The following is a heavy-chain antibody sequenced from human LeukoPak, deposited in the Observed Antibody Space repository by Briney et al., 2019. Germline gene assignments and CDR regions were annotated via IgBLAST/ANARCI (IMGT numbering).Heavy chain of an antibody. J-gene: IGHJ4*02. Sequence: GGSLRLSCAASGFTFSNAWMSWVRQAPGKGLEWVGRIKSKTDGGTTDYAAPVKGRFTISRDDSKNTLYLRMNSLKTEDTAVYYCTTDWAYDILTGYYNDYWGQGTLVTVSS. V-gene: IGHV3-15*01. CDR3: TTDWAYDILTGYYNDY. CDR1: GFTFSNAW. D-gene: IGHD3-9*01. CDR2: IKSKTDGGTT.